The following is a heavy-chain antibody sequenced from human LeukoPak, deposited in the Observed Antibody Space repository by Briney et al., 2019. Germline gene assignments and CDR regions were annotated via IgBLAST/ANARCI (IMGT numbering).Heavy chain of an antibody. CDR3: ARASITMVRGVTNYYYYGMDV. J-gene: IGHJ6*02. Sequence: EASVKVSCKASGYTFTVYYMHWVRQAPGQGLEWMGWINPNSGGTNYAQKFQGRVTMTRDTSISTAYMELSRLRSDDTAVYYCARASITMVRGVTNYYYYGMDVWGQGTTVTVSS. CDR2: INPNSGGT. CDR1: GYTFTVYY. V-gene: IGHV1-2*02. D-gene: IGHD3-10*01.